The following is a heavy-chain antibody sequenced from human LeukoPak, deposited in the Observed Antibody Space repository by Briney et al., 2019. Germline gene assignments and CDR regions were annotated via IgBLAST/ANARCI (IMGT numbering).Heavy chain of an antibody. D-gene: IGHD2-15*01. Sequence: SETLSLTCTVSGGSISNTTYYWGWIRQPPGKELEWVGSIYNSGATFYDPSLKSRVTISVDTSKNQFSLKLSSVTAADTAVYYCARGGFCGGSCPYYYYYYYMDVWGKGTTVTVSS. V-gene: IGHV4-39*07. J-gene: IGHJ6*03. CDR3: ARGGFCGGSCPYYYYYYYMDV. CDR2: IYNSGAT. CDR1: GGSISNTTYY.